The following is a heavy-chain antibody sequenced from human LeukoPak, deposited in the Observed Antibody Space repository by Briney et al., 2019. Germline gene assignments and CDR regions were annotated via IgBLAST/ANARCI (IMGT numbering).Heavy chain of an antibody. Sequence: GGSLRLSCAASGFTFSSYGMHWVRQAPGKGLEWMAFIRYDGSNKYYADSVKGRFTISRDNSKNTLYLQMNSLRAEDTAVYYCAKARWGYYYDSSGYLNFDYWGQGTLVTVSS. CDR2: IRYDGSNK. V-gene: IGHV3-30*02. CDR3: AKARWGYYYDSSGYLNFDY. CDR1: GFTFSSYG. D-gene: IGHD3-22*01. J-gene: IGHJ4*02.